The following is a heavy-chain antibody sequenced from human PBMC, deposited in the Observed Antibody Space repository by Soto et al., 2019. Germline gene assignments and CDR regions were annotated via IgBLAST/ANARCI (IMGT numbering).Heavy chain of an antibody. J-gene: IGHJ6*02. CDR2: ISYDGSNK. V-gene: IGHV3-30*18. CDR1: GFTFSSYG. D-gene: IGHD3-10*01. Sequence: GGSLRLSCAASGFTFSSYGMHWVRQAPGKGLEWVAVISYDGSNKYYADSVKGRFTISRDNSKNTLYLQMNSLRAEDTAVYYCAKGEAGPQDRGVTSPYYYYGMDVWGQGTTVTVSS. CDR3: AKGEAGPQDRGVTSPYYYYGMDV.